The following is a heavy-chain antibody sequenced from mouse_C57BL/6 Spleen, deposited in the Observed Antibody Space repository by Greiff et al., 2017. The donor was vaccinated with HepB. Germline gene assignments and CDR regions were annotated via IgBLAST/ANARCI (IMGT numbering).Heavy chain of an antibody. J-gene: IGHJ3*01. D-gene: IGHD1-1*01. V-gene: IGHV1-18*01. Sequence: EVQLQESGPELVKPGASVKIPCKASGYTFTDYNMDWVKQSHGKSLEWIGDINPNNGGTIYNQKFKGKATLTVDKSSSTAYMELRSLTSEDTAVYYCARWDYYGSRRAWFAYWGQGTLVTVSA. CDR1: GYTFTDYN. CDR3: ARWDYYGSRRAWFAY. CDR2: INPNNGGT.